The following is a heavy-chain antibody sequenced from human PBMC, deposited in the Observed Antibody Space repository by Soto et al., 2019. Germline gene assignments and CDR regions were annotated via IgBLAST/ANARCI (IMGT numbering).Heavy chain of an antibody. CDR1: GYTFSSYA. CDR3: ARDSPASDY. CDR2: ISAYSGNT. Sequence: QVQLVQSGAEVKKPGASVKVSCKASGYTFSSYAITWVRQAPGQGLEWMAWISAYSGNTNYAQKFQGRVTMTTDTSTSTAYMELRSLSSDGTAVYYCARDSPASDYWGQGTLVTVSS. V-gene: IGHV1-18*01. J-gene: IGHJ4*02.